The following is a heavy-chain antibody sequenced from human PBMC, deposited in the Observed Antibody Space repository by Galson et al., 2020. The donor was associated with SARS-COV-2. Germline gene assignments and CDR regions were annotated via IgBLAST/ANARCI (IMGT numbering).Heavy chain of an antibody. Sequence: GASLKISCKASGYSFATFGITWVRQAPGQGLEWMGLVSTYSGNTNYAQKFQGRVTMTADTSTNTAYMELRSLISDDTAVYYCARDRTLIGDPSDWYFDLWGRGTLVTVSS. V-gene: IGHV1-18*01. CDR3: ARDRTLIGDPSDWYFDL. D-gene: IGHD7-27*01. J-gene: IGHJ2*01. CDR1: GYSFATFG. CDR2: VSTYSGNT.